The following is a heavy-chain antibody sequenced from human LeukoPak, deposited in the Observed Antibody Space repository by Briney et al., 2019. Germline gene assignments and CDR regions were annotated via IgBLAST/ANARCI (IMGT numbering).Heavy chain of an antibody. CDR2: INHSGST. J-gene: IGHJ4*02. Sequence: SETLSLTCAVYGGSFSGYYWSWIRQPPVKGLEWIGEINHSGSTNYNPSLKSRVTISVDTSKNQFSLKLSSVTAADTAVYYCARGMVRGVNYRHWGQGTLVTVSS. CDR3: ARGMVRGVNYRH. V-gene: IGHV4-34*01. D-gene: IGHD3-10*01. CDR1: GGSFSGYY.